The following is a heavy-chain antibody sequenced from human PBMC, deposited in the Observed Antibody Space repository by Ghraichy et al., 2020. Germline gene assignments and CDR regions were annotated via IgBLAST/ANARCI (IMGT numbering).Heavy chain of an antibody. J-gene: IGHJ5*02. Sequence: ASVKVSCKASGYTFTSYDINWVRQATGQGLEWMGWMNPNSGNTGYAQKFQGRVTITRNTSISTAYMELSSLRSEDTAVYYCARGGQLWLRGYNWFDPGAREPWSPSPQ. CDR2: MNPNSGNT. D-gene: IGHD5-18*01. V-gene: IGHV1-8*03. CDR3: ARGGQLWLRGYNWFDP. CDR1: GYTFTSYD.